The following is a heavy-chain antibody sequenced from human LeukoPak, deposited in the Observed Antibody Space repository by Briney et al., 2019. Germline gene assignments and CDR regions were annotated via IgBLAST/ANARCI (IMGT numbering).Heavy chain of an antibody. CDR1: GYTFTSYG. J-gene: IGHJ6*02. CDR2: ISAYNGNT. CDR3: ARDTLETARQYYYYGMDV. D-gene: IGHD5-24*01. V-gene: IGHV1-18*01. Sequence: ASVKVSCKASGYTFTSYGISWVRQAPGQGLEWMGWISAYNGNTNYAQKLQGRVTMTTDTSTSTAYMELRSLRSDDTAMYYCARDTLETARQYYYYGMDVWGQGTTVTVSS.